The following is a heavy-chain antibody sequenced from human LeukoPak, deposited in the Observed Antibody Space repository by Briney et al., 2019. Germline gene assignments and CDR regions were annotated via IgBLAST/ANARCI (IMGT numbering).Heavy chain of an antibody. J-gene: IGHJ3*02. CDR1: GFTFSDYS. CDR3: ARVKGDAFDI. V-gene: IGHV3-11*06. CDR2: ISSSTSYI. Sequence: GGSLRLSCAASGFTFSDYSMSWIRQAPGKGLEWVSSISSSTSYIYYADSVKGRFTISRDNAKNSLYLQMNSLRAEDTAVYYCARVKGDAFDIWGQGTMVAVSS.